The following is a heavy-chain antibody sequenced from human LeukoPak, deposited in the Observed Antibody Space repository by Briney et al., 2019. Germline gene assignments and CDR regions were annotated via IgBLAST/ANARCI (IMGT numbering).Heavy chain of an antibody. V-gene: IGHV1-18*04. Sequence: ASVKVSCKGSGYNFDRYGVNWVRQAPGQGLEWVGWISTYNGNTFYAQKFEGRVSMTTDTSTNTVYMDLRSLRSDDTAVYYCAKQLCSSSGCHGVLPGAEDYWGQGTLVTVSS. CDR3: AKQLCSSSGCHGVLPGAEDY. CDR1: GYNFDRYG. CDR2: ISTYNGNT. D-gene: IGHD2-8*01. J-gene: IGHJ4*02.